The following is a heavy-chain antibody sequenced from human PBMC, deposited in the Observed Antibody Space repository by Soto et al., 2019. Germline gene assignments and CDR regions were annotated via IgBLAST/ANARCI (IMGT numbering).Heavy chain of an antibody. D-gene: IGHD4-17*01. CDR1: GFTFSSYW. CDR2: MNQDGSEK. V-gene: IGHV3-7*01. CDR3: MREFHDDYGEQDY. J-gene: IGHJ4*02. Sequence: PGGSLRLSCAASGFTFSSYWMSWVRQAPGKGLEWVANMNQDGSEKNYVDSVKGRFTISRDNANNSLYLQMNSLRGEDTAVYYCMREFHDDYGEQDYWGQVILVTVSS.